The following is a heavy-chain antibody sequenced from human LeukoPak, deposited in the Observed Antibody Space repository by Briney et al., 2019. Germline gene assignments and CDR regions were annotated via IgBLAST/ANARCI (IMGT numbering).Heavy chain of an antibody. V-gene: IGHV3-48*03. CDR3: ARGQEVTAIPAAY. Sequence: GGSLRLSCAASGFTFSAYEMNWVRQAPGKGLEWISYITSSGSTIYYADSVKGRFTISRDNAENSLFLQMNSLRAEDTAVYFCARGQEVTAIPAAYWGQGTLVTVSS. D-gene: IGHD2-21*02. CDR2: ITSSGSTI. J-gene: IGHJ4*02. CDR1: GFTFSAYE.